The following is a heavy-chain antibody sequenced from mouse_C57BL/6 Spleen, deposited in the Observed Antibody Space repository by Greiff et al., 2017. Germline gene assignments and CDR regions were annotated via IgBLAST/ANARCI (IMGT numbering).Heavy chain of an antibody. Sequence: EVQLVESGGDLVKPGGSLKLSCAASGFTFSSYGMSWVRQTPDKRLEWVATISSGGSYTYYPDSVKGRFTISRDNAKNTLYLQMSSLKSEDTAMYYCARQDSSGYDYRGQGTTLTVSS. J-gene: IGHJ2*01. CDR3: ARQDSSGYDY. D-gene: IGHD3-2*02. V-gene: IGHV5-6*01. CDR1: GFTFSSYG. CDR2: ISSGGSYT.